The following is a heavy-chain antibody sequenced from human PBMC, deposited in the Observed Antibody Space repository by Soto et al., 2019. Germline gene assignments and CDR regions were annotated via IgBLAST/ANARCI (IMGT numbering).Heavy chain of an antibody. V-gene: IGHV3-23*01. D-gene: IGHD4-17*01. CDR1: GFSFSSFA. CDR3: AKDPNGDYVGAFDS. Sequence: GGSLRLSCRASGFSFSSFAMTWVRQAPGKGLEWVSSIGGSGIITYYTDSVKGRFTISRDNSGNTLFLHMNSLRADDTAVYYCAKDPNGDYVGAFDSWGQGALVTVSS. J-gene: IGHJ4*02. CDR2: IGGSGIIT.